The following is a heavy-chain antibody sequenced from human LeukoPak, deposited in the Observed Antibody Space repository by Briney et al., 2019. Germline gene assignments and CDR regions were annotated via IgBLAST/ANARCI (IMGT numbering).Heavy chain of an antibody. J-gene: IGHJ4*02. V-gene: IGHV5-51*01. CDR1: GYSFTSYW. D-gene: IGHD2-2*02. CDR2: IYPGDSDT. CDR3: ARGYCSSTSCYNFDY. Sequence: GESLKISCKGSGYSFTSYWIGWVRQMPGKGLEWMGIIYPGDSDTRYSPSFQGQVTISADKSISTAYLQWSSLKASDTAMYCCARGYCSSTSCYNFDYWGQGTLVTVSS.